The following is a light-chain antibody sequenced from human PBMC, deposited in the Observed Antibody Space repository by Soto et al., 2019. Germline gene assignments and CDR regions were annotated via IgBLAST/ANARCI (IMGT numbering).Light chain of an antibody. J-gene: IGKJ5*01. Sequence: EIVLTQSPGTLSLSPGERATLSCRASQSVSSSYLARHQQKPGQAPRLLIYAASRRATGIPDRFSGSGSGTEFTLTVSSLQSEDFAVYYCQQYSSSLPITFGQGTRLEIK. V-gene: IGKV3-20*01. CDR2: AAS. CDR1: QSVSSSY. CDR3: QQYSSSLPIT.